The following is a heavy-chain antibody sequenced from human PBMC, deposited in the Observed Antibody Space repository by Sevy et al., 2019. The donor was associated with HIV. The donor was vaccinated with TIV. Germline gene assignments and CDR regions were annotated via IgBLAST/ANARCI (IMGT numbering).Heavy chain of an antibody. CDR2: ISYDGSNK. CDR1: GFTLSSFA. V-gene: IGHV3-30-3*01. Sequence: GGSLRLSCAASGFTLSSFAMHWVRQAPGKGLEWVGIISYDGSNKYDADSVRGRFTISRVNSKNTLYLQVNSLRAEDTSVYYCARARGSYSFDYWGRGTLVTVSS. J-gene: IGHJ4*02. CDR3: ARARGSYSFDY. D-gene: IGHD3-10*01.